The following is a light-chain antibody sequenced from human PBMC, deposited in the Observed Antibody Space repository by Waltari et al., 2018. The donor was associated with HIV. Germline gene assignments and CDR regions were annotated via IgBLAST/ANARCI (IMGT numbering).Light chain of an antibody. CDR3: QVWDPSGDHLI. CDR1: NIGTTS. Sequence: SYVLTQPPSVSVAPGKTARITCGGNNIGTTSLHWYQQKPGQAPVLVIYYDSDRPSGIPERFSGSNSGNSATLTIIRVEAGDEADYYCQVWDPSGDHLIFGGGTKLTVL. J-gene: IGLJ2*01. V-gene: IGLV3-21*04. CDR2: YDS.